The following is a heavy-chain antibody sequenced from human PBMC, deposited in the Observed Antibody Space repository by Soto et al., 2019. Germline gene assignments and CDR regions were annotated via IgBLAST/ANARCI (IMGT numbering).Heavy chain of an antibody. CDR3: ARDRPRYCSSTSCYSLPRFGP. Sequence: ASVKVSCKASGYTFTSYGISWVRQAPGQGLEWMGWISAYNGNTNYAQKLQGRVTMTTDTSTSTAYMELRSLRSDDTAVYYCARDRPRYCSSTSCYSLPRFGPWGQGTLVTVSS. J-gene: IGHJ5*02. D-gene: IGHD2-2*01. CDR1: GYTFTSYG. V-gene: IGHV1-18*01. CDR2: ISAYNGNT.